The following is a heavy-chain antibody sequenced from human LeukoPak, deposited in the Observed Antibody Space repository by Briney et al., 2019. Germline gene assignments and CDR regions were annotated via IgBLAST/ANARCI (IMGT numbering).Heavy chain of an antibody. J-gene: IGHJ4*02. D-gene: IGHD3-16*01. CDR2: IYYSGSA. CDR3: ARAYDYVWGSLLDY. Sequence: SETLSLTCSVSGGSISSSSFYWGWIRQPPGKGLEWVGNIYYSGSAYYNPSLRSRVTISVDTSKNQFSLKLSSVTAADTAVYYCARAYDYVWGSLLDYWGQGTLVTVSS. CDR1: GGSISSSSFY. V-gene: IGHV4-39*07.